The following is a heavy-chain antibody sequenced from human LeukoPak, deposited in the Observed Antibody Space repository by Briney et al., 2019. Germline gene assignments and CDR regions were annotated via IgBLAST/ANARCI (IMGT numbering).Heavy chain of an antibody. J-gene: IGHJ4*02. CDR2: IYWNDDK. D-gene: IGHD3-3*01. V-gene: IGHV2-5*01. CDR1: GFSLSTSGVG. Sequence: SGPTLVNPTQTLTLTCTFSGFSLSTSGVGVGWTRQPPGKALEWLALIYWNDDKRYSPSLKSRLTITKDTSKNQVVLTRTNMDPVDTATYYCAREWLLPPYFDYWGQGTLVTVSS. CDR3: AREWLLPPYFDY.